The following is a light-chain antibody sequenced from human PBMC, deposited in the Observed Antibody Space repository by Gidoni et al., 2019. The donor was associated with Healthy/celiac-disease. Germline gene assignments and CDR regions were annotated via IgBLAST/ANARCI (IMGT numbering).Light chain of an antibody. CDR1: QSISSW. Sequence: DIQMTHSPSTLSASVGDRVTITCRDSQSISSWLAWYQQTPGKAPKLLIYKASSLESGVPSRVSGSGYGTEFTLTISSLQPDDFATYYCQQYNSYSPYTFGQGTKLEIK. J-gene: IGKJ2*01. CDR3: QQYNSYSPYT. V-gene: IGKV1-5*03. CDR2: KAS.